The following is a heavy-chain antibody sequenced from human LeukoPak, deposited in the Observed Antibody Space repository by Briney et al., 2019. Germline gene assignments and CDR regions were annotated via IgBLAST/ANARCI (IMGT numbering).Heavy chain of an antibody. CDR1: GFTFSNSC. D-gene: IGHD2-21*02. Sequence: GGSLRLSCAASGFTFSNSCMSWVRQAPGKGLEWVASIKQDGSEKYYVDSMKGRFTMSRDNAKNSLYLQMNSLRAEDTAVYYCARVYWVTSVNYFDYWGQGTLVTVSS. J-gene: IGHJ4*02. V-gene: IGHV3-7*04. CDR2: IKQDGSEK. CDR3: ARVYWVTSVNYFDY.